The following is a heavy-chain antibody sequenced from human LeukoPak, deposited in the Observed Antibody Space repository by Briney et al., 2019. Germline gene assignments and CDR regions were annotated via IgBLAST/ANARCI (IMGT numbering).Heavy chain of an antibody. CDR1: GFTFSSYA. CDR2: ISGSGGST. V-gene: IGHV3-23*01. Sequence: GGSLRLSCAASGFTFSSYAMSWVRQAPGKGLEWVSAISGSGGSTYYADSVKGRFTISRDNSKNTLYLQMNSLGAEDTAVYYCARVKRGSGAFDIWGQGTMVTVSS. J-gene: IGHJ3*02. CDR3: ARVKRGSGAFDI. D-gene: IGHD3-10*01.